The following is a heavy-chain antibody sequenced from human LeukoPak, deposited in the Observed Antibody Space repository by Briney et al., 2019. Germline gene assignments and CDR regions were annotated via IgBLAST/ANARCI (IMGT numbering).Heavy chain of an antibody. Sequence: PSETLSLTCTVSGGSISSSSYYWGWIRQPPGKGLEWIGSIYYSGSTYYNPSLKSRVTISVDTSKNQFSLKLSSVTAADTAVYYCVRSTTITMVRGVIFYEGYYYMDVWGKGTMVTVSS. V-gene: IGHV4-39*07. CDR3: VRSTTITMVRGVIFYEGYYYMDV. CDR1: GGSISSSSYY. J-gene: IGHJ6*03. CDR2: IYYSGST. D-gene: IGHD3-10*01.